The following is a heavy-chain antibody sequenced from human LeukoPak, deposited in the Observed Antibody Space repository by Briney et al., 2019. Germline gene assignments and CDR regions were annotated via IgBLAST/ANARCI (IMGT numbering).Heavy chain of an antibody. Sequence: PSETLSLTCTVSGGSTSSSSYYWGWIRQPPGKGLEWIGSIYYSGSTYYNPSLKSRVTISVDTSKNQFSLKLSSVTAADTAVYYCASELGYCSGGSCPPIDYWGQGTLVTVSS. D-gene: IGHD2-15*01. V-gene: IGHV4-39*01. CDR3: ASELGYCSGGSCPPIDY. CDR1: GGSTSSSSYY. CDR2: IYYSGST. J-gene: IGHJ4*02.